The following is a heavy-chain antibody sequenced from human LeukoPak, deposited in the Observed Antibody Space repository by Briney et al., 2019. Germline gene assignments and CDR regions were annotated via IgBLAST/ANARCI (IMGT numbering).Heavy chain of an antibody. CDR1: GGSISSSSYY. J-gene: IGHJ4*02. V-gene: IGHV4-39*07. CDR3: GRGGWGGGYYYDSSGYPFDY. Sequence: SETLSLTCTVSGGSISSSSYYWGWIRQPPGKGLEWIGSIYYSGSTYYNPSLKSRVTISVDTSKNQFSLKLSSVTAAATAVYFWGRGGWGGGYYYDSSGYPFDYWGQGTLVTVSS. CDR2: IYYSGST. D-gene: IGHD3-22*01.